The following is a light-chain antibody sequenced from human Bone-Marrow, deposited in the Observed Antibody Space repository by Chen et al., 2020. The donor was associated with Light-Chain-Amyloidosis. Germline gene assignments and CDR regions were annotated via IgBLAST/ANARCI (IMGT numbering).Light chain of an antibody. CDR1: DLPTKY. Sequence: SYELTQPPSVSVSPGQMARITCSGDDLPTKYAYWYQQKPGQAPVLVIHRDTERPSGISERFSGSSSGTTATLTISGVRAEDEADYHCQSADSSGTYEVIFGGGTKLTVL. J-gene: IGLJ2*01. V-gene: IGLV3-25*03. CDR3: QSADSSGTYEVI. CDR2: RDT.